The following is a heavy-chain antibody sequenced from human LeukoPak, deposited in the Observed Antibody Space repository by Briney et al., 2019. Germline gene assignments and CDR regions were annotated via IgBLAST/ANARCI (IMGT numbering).Heavy chain of an antibody. Sequence: PSETLSLTCPESGGSISSHYWSWIRQPPGKGLEWIGYIYYSGSTNYNPSLKSRVTISVDTSKNQFSLKLSSVAAADTAVYYCARGPDSSGWPYYWGQGTLVTVSS. J-gene: IGHJ4*02. V-gene: IGHV4-59*11. CDR1: GGSISSHY. D-gene: IGHD6-19*01. CDR2: IYYSGST. CDR3: ARGPDSSGWPYY.